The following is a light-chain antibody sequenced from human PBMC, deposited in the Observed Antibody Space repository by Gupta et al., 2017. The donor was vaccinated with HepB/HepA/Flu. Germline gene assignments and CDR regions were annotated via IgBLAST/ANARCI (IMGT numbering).Light chain of an antibody. Sequence: VTISCTGTSSDVGSYNRVSWYQQPPGTAPNLMIYEVSNRPSGVPDRFSGSKSGNTASLTISGLQAEDEADYYSSSYTSSSTLVFGTGTKVTVL. J-gene: IGLJ1*01. CDR2: EVS. CDR3: SSYTSSSTLV. V-gene: IGLV2-18*02. CDR1: SSDVGSYNR.